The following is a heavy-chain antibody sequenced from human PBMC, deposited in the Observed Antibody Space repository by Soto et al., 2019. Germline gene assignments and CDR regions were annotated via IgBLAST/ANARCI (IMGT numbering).Heavy chain of an antibody. D-gene: IGHD3-10*01. J-gene: IGHJ6*02. Sequence: PGGSLRLSCAASGFTVSSYAMSWVRQAPEKGLEWVSAISGSGGSTYYADSVKGRFTISRDNSKNTLYLQMNSLRAEDTAVYYCAKDRSGGEGMDVWGQGTTVTVSS. V-gene: IGHV3-23*01. CDR1: GFTVSSYA. CDR3: AKDRSGGEGMDV. CDR2: ISGSGGST.